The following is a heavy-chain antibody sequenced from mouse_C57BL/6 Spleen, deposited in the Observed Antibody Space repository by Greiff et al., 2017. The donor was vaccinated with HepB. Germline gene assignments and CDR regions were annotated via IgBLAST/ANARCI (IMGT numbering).Heavy chain of an antibody. J-gene: IGHJ1*03. V-gene: IGHV5-9*01. CDR3: ARHYYGSSPHWYFDV. CDR1: GFTFSSYT. CDR2: ISGGGGNT. D-gene: IGHD1-1*01. Sequence: DVMLVESGGGLVKPGGSLKLSCAASGFTFSSYTMSWVRQTPEKRLEWVATISGGGGNTYYPDSVKGRFTISRDNAKNTLYLQMSSLRFEDTALYYCARHYYGSSPHWYFDVWGTGTTVTVSS.